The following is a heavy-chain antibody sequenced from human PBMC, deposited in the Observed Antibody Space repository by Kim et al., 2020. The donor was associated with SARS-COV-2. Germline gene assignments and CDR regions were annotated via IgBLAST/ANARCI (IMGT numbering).Heavy chain of an antibody. CDR1: GYTFTSYD. D-gene: IGHD3-10*01. V-gene: IGHV1-8*01. CDR2: MNPNSGNT. CDR3: ARGPLQTRVLPGDTDLWFDP. Sequence: ASVKVSCKASGYTFTSYDINWVRQATGQGLEWMGWMNPNSGNTGYAQKFQGRVTMTRNTSISTAYMELSSLRSEDTAVYYCARGPLQTRVLPGDTDLWFDPWGQGTLVTVSS. J-gene: IGHJ5*02.